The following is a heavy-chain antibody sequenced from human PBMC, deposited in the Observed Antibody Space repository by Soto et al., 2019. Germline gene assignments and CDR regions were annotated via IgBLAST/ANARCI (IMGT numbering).Heavy chain of an antibody. D-gene: IGHD3-22*01. CDR2: ISTYNGNT. Sequence: QVQLVQSGAEVKKPGASVKVSCKASGYTFTTYGMSWVRQAPGQGLDWMGWISTYNGNTKYAERLQGRVTMTTDTTTSTAYMELRSLTSDVTAVYYCARGPTDYYDNSGNYFLDYWGQGTLVTVSS. CDR3: ARGPTDYYDNSGNYFLDY. CDR1: GYTFTTYG. V-gene: IGHV1-18*01. J-gene: IGHJ4*02.